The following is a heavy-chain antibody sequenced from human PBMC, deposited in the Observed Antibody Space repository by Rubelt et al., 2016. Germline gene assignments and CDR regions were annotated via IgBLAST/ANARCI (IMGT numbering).Heavy chain of an antibody. D-gene: IGHD1-26*01. CDR3: ARAPGEVGAAVGYAFDI. J-gene: IGHJ3*02. CDR1: GFTFSSYD. Sequence: GGGLVQPGGSLRLSCAASGFTFSSYDMHWVRQATGKGLEWVSAIGTAGDTYYPGSVKGRFTISRENAKNSLYLQMNSLRAGDTAVYYCARAPGEVGAAVGYAFDIWGQGTMVTVSS. CDR2: IGTAGDT. V-gene: IGHV3-13*04.